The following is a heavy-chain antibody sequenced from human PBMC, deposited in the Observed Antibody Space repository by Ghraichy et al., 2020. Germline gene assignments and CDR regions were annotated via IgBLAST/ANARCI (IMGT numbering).Heavy chain of an antibody. CDR1: GGSFSGYY. CDR3: ARVASIAAFDI. Sequence: SETLSLTCAVYGGSFSGYYWSWIRQPPGKGLEWIGEINHSGSTNYNPSLKSRVTISVDTSKNQFSLKLSSVTAADTAVYYCARVASIAAFDIWGQGTMVTVSS. V-gene: IGHV4-34*01. J-gene: IGHJ3*02. CDR2: INHSGST. D-gene: IGHD2-21*01.